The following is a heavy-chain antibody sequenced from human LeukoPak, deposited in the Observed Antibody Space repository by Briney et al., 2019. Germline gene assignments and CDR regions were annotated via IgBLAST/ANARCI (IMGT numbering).Heavy chain of an antibody. CDR1: GGSFSGYY. Sequence: SETLSLTCAVYGGSFSGYYWSWIRQPPGKGLEWIGEINHSGSTNYNPSLKSRVTISVDTSKNQFSLKLSSVTAADTAVYYCARAYSGSYYVWFGPWGQGTLVTVSS. CDR3: ARAYSGSYYVWFGP. J-gene: IGHJ5*02. V-gene: IGHV4-34*01. D-gene: IGHD1-26*01. CDR2: INHSGST.